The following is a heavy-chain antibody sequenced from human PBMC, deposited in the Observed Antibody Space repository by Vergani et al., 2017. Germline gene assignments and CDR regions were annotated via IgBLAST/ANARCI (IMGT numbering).Heavy chain of an antibody. D-gene: IGHD1-1*01. CDR2: IYPADSDT. CDR3: ARHTTYTDS. CDR1: EYSFGNYW. Sequence: EVELVQSGPEVRKPGESVKISCKGSEYSFGNYWIGWVRQMPGKGLEWMGIIYPADSDTRYSPSFQGQVTISADKSISTAFLQWDSLKASDTALYYCARHTTYTDSWGQGTLVTVSS. J-gene: IGHJ4*02. V-gene: IGHV5-51*01.